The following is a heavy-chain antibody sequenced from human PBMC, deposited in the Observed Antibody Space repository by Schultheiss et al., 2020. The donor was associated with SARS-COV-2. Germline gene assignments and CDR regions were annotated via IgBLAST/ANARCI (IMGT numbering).Heavy chain of an antibody. V-gene: IGHV4-34*01. CDR1: GGSFSGYY. CDR2: INHSGST. Sequence: GSLRISCAVYGGSFSGYYWSWIRQPPGKGLEWIGEINHSGSTNYNPSLKSRVTISVDTSKNQFSLKLSSVTAADTAVYYCAKQQLATAFDYWGQGTLVTVSS. D-gene: IGHD6-13*01. J-gene: IGHJ4*02. CDR3: AKQQLATAFDY.